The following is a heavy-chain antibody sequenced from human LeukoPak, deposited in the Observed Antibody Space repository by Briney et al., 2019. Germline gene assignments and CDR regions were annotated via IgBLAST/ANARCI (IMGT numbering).Heavy chain of an antibody. CDR3: ARAAVRGVIIRNWFDP. CDR2: ISGSGGST. V-gene: IGHV3-23*01. Sequence: GGSLRLSCAASGFTFSSYAMSWVRQAPGKGLEWVSAISGSGGSTYYADSVKGRFTISRDNAKNSLYLQMNSLRAEDTAVYYCARAAVRGVIIRNWFDPWGQGTLVTVSS. CDR1: GFTFSSYA. D-gene: IGHD3-10*01. J-gene: IGHJ5*02.